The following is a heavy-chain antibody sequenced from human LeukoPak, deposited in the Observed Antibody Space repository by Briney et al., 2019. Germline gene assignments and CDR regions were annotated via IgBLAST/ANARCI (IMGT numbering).Heavy chain of an antibody. Sequence: GGSLRLSCTPSGFTFSTYAIIWVRQAPGKGLEWVSSISGNGGTTYYADSVKGRFTISRDNTKNTVSLQMNSLRAEETGVYYCARAPSEIGGYYPEYFRHWGQGTLVTVSS. CDR1: GFTFSTYA. V-gene: IGHV3-23*01. CDR2: ISGNGGTT. J-gene: IGHJ1*01. CDR3: ARAPSEIGGYYPEYFRH. D-gene: IGHD3-22*01.